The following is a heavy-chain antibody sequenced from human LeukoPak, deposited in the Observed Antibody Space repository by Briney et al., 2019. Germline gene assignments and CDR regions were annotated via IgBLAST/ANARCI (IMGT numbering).Heavy chain of an antibody. V-gene: IGHV4-34*01. CDR3: ARGGGYCGGDCYRRKGYFDY. J-gene: IGHJ4*02. CDR2: INHSGST. Sequence: LSLTCPVQGGSFTGYDSSWIRPPPGKGRDWIGEINHSGSTNYNPSLKSRVTISVDTSKNQFSLKLSSVTAADTAVYYCARGGGYCGGDCYRRKGYFDYWGQGTLVTVSS. CDR1: GGSFTGYD. D-gene: IGHD2-21*02.